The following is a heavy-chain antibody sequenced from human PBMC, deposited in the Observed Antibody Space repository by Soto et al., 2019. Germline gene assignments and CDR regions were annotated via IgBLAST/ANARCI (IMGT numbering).Heavy chain of an antibody. Sequence: QVQLQQWGAGLVKPSETLSLSCAVYGQSFSGHSWAWIRQPPGEGLEWIGEINESGSTYYNPSLKSLVTISTDTSKNQLSLKLSSVSAANTAAYFCARGSGIVALPGEQEDVNYGYWGQGTLVNVST. CDR1: GQSFSGHS. D-gene: IGHD2-21*01. V-gene: IGHV4-34*01. CDR3: ARGSGIVALPGEQEDVNYGY. CDR2: INESGST. J-gene: IGHJ4*02.